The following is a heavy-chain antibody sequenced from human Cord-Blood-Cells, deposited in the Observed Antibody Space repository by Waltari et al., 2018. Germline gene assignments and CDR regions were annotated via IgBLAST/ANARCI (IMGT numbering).Heavy chain of an antibody. CDR1: GGSISSSSYY. D-gene: IGHD6-6*01. J-gene: IGHJ3*02. CDR3: ARYDRGPYSSSSENDAFDI. CDR2: IYYSGST. Sequence: QLQLQESGPGLVKPSETLSLTCTVSGGSISSSSYYWGWIRQPPGKGLEWIGSIYYSGSTCYNPSLKSRVTISVDTSKNQFSLKLSSVTAADTAVYYCARYDRGPYSSSSENDAFDIWGQGTMVTVSS. V-gene: IGHV4-39*01.